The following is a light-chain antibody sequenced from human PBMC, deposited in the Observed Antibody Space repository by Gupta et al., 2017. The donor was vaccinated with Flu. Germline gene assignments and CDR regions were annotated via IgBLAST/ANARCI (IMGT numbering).Light chain of an antibody. CDR3: QQGYHWPT. CDR1: QSASSY. V-gene: IGKV3-11*01. CDR2: DIS. Sequence: DIVLTQSPSTLSLSPGERATLSCRASQSASSYFAWYQQTPGQAPRLLIYDISKRATGIPARFSGSGSGTDFTLTISSLEPEDFAVYYCQQGYHWPTFGGGTKVEIK. J-gene: IGKJ4*01.